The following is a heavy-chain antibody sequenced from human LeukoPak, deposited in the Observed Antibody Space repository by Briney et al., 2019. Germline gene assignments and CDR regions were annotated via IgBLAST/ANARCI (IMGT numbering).Heavy chain of an antibody. J-gene: IGHJ4*02. CDR3: ARDKGGSYFLLDY. V-gene: IGHV1-2*02. D-gene: IGHD1-26*01. CDR1: GYTFTGYY. Sequence: GASVKVSCKASGYTFTGYYMHWVRQAPGQGLDWMGWINPNSGGTNYAQKFQGRVTMTRDTSIRTPYMELSRLRYDDTAVYYCARDKGGSYFLLDYSGQGSLVTVSS. CDR2: INPNSGGT.